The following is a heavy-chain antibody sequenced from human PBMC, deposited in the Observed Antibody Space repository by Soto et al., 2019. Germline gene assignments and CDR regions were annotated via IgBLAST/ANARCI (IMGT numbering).Heavy chain of an antibody. J-gene: IGHJ5*02. D-gene: IGHD4-17*01. CDR1: GFTFSSYG. Sequence: GGSLRLSCAASGFTFSSYGMHWVRQAPGKGLEWVAVIWYDGSNKYYADSVKGRFTISRDNSKNTLYLQMNSLRAEDTAVYYCARAYGDYDNWFDPWGQGTLVTVSS. CDR3: ARAYGDYDNWFDP. CDR2: IWYDGSNK. V-gene: IGHV3-33*01.